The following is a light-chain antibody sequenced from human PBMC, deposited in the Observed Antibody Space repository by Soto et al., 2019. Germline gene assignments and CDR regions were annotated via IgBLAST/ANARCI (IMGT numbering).Light chain of an antibody. CDR2: DAS. V-gene: IGKV1-33*01. CDR3: QQYDSLPYT. CDR1: QDIRNY. J-gene: IGKJ2*01. Sequence: DIQMTQSPSSLDASVGDRVTITCQASQDIRNYLNWYQQKPGKAPKLLIYDASNLETGVPSRFRGSGSGTDFTFTISSLKLEDIATYYCQQYDSLPYTLGQRTKTELK.